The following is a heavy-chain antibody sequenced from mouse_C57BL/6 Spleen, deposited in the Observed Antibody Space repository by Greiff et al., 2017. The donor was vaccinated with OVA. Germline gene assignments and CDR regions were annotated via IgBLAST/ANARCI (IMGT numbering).Heavy chain of an antibody. CDR3: ARAIRGRYFDV. CDR1: GYTFTSYW. J-gene: IGHJ1*03. V-gene: IGHV1-50*01. CDR2: IDPSDSYT. Sequence: VQLQQPGAELVKPGASVKLSCKASGYTFTSYWMQWVKQRPGQGLEWIGEIDPSDSYTNYNQKFKGKATLTVDTSSSTAYMQLSSLTSEDSAVYYCARAIRGRYFDVWGTGTTVTVSS. D-gene: IGHD2-4*01.